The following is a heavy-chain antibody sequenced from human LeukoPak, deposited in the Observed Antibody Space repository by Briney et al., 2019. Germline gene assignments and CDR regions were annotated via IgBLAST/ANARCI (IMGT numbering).Heavy chain of an antibody. CDR2: IYYSGST. V-gene: IGHV4-39*01. CDR3: ARLGLGGATVTTYGY. J-gene: IGHJ4*02. CDR1: GGSISSYY. Sequence: SETLSLTCTVSGGSISSYYWGWIRQPPGKGLEWIGSIYYSGSTYYNPSLKSRVTISVDTSKNQFSLKLSSVTAADTAVYYCARLGLGGATVTTYGYWGQGTLVTVSS. D-gene: IGHD4-17*01.